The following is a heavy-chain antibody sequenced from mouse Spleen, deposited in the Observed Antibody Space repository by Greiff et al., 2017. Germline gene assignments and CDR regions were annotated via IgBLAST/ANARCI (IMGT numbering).Heavy chain of an antibody. Sequence: ESGPGLVKPSQSLSLTCSVTGYSITSGYYWNWIRQFPGNKLEWMGYISYDGSNNYKPSLKNRISITRDTSKNQFFLKLNSVTTEDTATYYCARTDYYFDYWGQGTTLTVSS. CDR1: GYSITSGYY. V-gene: IGHV3-6*01. CDR2: ISYDGSN. J-gene: IGHJ2*01. CDR3: ARTDYYFDY.